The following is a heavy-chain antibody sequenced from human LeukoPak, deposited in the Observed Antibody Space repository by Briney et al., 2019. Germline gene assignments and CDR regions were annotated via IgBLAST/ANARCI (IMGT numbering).Heavy chain of an antibody. CDR3: ARTAVVVPAARRITIFGVVITNYYYYMDV. CDR1: GYTFTSYD. J-gene: IGHJ6*03. D-gene: IGHD3-3*01. CDR2: MNPNSGNT. V-gene: IGHV1-8*01. Sequence: GASVKVSCKASGYTFTSYDINWVRQATGQGLEWMGWMNPNSGNTGYAQKFQGRVTMTRNTSISTAYMELSSLRSEDTPVYYCARTAVVVPAARRITIFGVVITNYYYYMDVWGKGTTVTVSS.